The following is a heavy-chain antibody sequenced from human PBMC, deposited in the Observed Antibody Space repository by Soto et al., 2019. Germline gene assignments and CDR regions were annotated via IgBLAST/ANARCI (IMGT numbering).Heavy chain of an antibody. D-gene: IGHD3-22*01. Sequence: VKVSCKASGGTFSSYAISWVRQAPGQRLEWMGGIIPIFGTANYAQKFQGRVTITADKSTSTAYMELSSLRSEDTAVYYCATYVPYYYDSSGPFDYWGQGTLPTVSS. CDR1: GGTFSSYA. CDR2: IIPIFGTA. J-gene: IGHJ4*02. CDR3: ATYVPYYYDSSGPFDY. V-gene: IGHV1-69*06.